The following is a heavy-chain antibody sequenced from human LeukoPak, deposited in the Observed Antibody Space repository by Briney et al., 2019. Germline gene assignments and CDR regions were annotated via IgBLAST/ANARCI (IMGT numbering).Heavy chain of an antibody. D-gene: IGHD6-13*01. J-gene: IGHJ5*02. CDR1: GGSISSYY. Sequence: SETLSLTCTVSGGSISSYYWNWIRQPAGKGLEWIGRIYASGSTNYNPSLKSRVTMSVDTSKNQFSLKLSSVTAADTAVYYCARDPGVAAAGNWFDPWGPGILVTASS. CDR2: IYASGST. V-gene: IGHV4-4*07. CDR3: ARDPGVAAAGNWFDP.